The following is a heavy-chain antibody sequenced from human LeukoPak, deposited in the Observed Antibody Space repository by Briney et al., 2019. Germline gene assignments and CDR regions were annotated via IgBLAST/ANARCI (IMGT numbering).Heavy chain of an antibody. CDR3: ARVRSLPAMRPKQAFDY. CDR2: IYYSGST. Sequence: SETLSLTCTVSGGSISSSSYYWGWIRQPPGKGLEWIGSIYYSGSTYYNPSLKSRVTISVDTSKNQFSLKLSSVTAADTAVYYCARVRSLPAMRPKQAFDYWGQGTLVTVSS. CDR1: GGSISSSSYY. J-gene: IGHJ4*02. V-gene: IGHV4-39*01. D-gene: IGHD2-2*01.